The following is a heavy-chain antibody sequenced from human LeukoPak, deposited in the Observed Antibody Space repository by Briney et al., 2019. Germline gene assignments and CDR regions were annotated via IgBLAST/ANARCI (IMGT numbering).Heavy chain of an antibody. CDR1: GGSISSYY. CDR3: ARRPLKGVYSSGAFDI. V-gene: IGHV4-4*07. CDR2: IYTSGST. Sequence: PSETLSLTCTVSGGSISSYYWSWIRQPAGKGLEWIGRIYTSGSTNYNPSPKSRVTISVDTSKNQFSLKLSSVTAADTAVYYCARRPLKGVYSSGAFDIWGQGTMVTVSS. J-gene: IGHJ3*02. D-gene: IGHD5-18*01.